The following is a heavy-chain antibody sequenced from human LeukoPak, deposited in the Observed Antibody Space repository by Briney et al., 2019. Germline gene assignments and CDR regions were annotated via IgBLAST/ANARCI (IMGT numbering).Heavy chain of an antibody. D-gene: IGHD3-16*01. V-gene: IGHV3-30*18. CDR3: AKEYDSLYYFDY. Sequence: PGRSLRLSCAASGFTFRSYGMHWVRQAPGKGLEWVAVISYDGSKEHYGDSVKGRFSISRDNSKNTLYLQMNSLRVEDTAVYYCAKEYDSLYYFDYWGQGTLVTVSS. CDR1: GFTFRSYG. J-gene: IGHJ4*02. CDR2: ISYDGSKE.